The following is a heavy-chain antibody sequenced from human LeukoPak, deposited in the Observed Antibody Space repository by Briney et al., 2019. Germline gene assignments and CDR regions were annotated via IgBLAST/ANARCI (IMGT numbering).Heavy chain of an antibody. CDR1: GGSIRSDF. Sequence: SETLSLTCTVSGGSIRSDFWSWIRQPPGKGPEWIRYIYYSGSTNYNPSLKSRVTISVDTSKNQFSLKLSSVTAADTAVYYCARDYYDILTGYLSMDVWGQGTTVTVSS. V-gene: IGHV4-59*01. CDR2: IYYSGST. D-gene: IGHD3-9*01. J-gene: IGHJ6*02. CDR3: ARDYYDILTGYLSMDV.